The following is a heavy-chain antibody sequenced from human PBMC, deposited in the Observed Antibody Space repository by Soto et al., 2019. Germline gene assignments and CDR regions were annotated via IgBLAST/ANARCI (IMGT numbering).Heavy chain of an antibody. Sequence: QLQLQESGPGLVKPSETLSLTCTVSGGSISSSSYYWGWIRQPPGKGLEWIGSIYYSGNTYYNPSLKSRVTISVDTSKNHVSLKLSSVTAADTAVYYCARLIGYCSSTSCYFVYWGQGTLVTVSS. CDR3: ARLIGYCSSTSCYFVY. J-gene: IGHJ4*02. CDR2: IYYSGNT. CDR1: GGSISSSSYY. V-gene: IGHV4-39*02. D-gene: IGHD2-2*01.